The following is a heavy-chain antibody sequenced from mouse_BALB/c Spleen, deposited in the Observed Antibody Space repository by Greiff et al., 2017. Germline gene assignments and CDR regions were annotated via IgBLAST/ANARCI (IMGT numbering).Heavy chain of an antibody. Sequence: EVKLMESGGGLVKPGGSLKLSCAASGFTFSSYAMSWVRQSPEKRLEWVAEISSGGSYTYYPDTVTGRFTISRDNAKNTLYLEMSSLRSEDTAMYYCARDREPPYGNYAMDYWGQGTSVTVSS. J-gene: IGHJ4*01. CDR1: GFTFSSYA. CDR3: ARDREPPYGNYAMDY. D-gene: IGHD2-1*01. CDR2: ISSGGSYT. V-gene: IGHV5-9-4*01.